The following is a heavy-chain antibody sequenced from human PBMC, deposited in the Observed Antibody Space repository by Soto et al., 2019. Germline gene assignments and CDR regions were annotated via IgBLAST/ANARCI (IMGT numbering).Heavy chain of an antibody. V-gene: IGHV3-9*01. D-gene: IGHD2-2*01. CDR2: ISWNSGRI. CDR3: AKGGPPIVVVPEDYMDV. J-gene: IGHJ6*03. Sequence: PGGSLRLSCAASGFSFDDYVMYWVRQAPGKGLEWVSGISWNSGRIGYADSVKGRFTISRDNAKNSLYLQMNSLRAEDTALYYCAKGGPPIVVVPEDYMDVWGKGTTVTVSS. CDR1: GFSFDDYV.